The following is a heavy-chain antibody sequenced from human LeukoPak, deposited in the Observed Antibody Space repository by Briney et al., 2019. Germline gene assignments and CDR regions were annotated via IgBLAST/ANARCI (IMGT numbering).Heavy chain of an antibody. CDR1: GSSISSGDYY. CDR2: IYYSGST. Sequence: PSETLSLTCTVSGSSISSGDYYWSWIRQPPGKGPEWIGYIYYSGSTYYNPSLKSRVTISVDTSKNQFSLKLSSVTAADTAVYYCARAPDYGGVDYWGQGTLVTVSS. V-gene: IGHV4-30-4*01. J-gene: IGHJ4*02. CDR3: ARAPDYGGVDY. D-gene: IGHD4-23*01.